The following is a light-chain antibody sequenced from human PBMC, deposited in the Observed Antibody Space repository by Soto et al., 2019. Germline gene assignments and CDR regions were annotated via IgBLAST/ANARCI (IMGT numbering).Light chain of an antibody. J-gene: IGKJ5*01. CDR1: QSLVHSDGIAY. V-gene: IGKV2-30*02. Sequence: DVVMTQSPLSLPVTLGQPASISCRSNQSLVHSDGIAYFSWFQQRPGRSPRRLIYKVSNRDSGVPARFSGSGSGTDFALKISRVEAEDVGVYYCMQGPHWPITFGKGTRLEIK. CDR2: KVS. CDR3: MQGPHWPIT.